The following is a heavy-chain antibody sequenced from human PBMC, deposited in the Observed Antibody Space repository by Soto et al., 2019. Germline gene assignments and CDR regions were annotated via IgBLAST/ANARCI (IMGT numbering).Heavy chain of an antibody. J-gene: IGHJ5*02. D-gene: IGHD3-3*01. Sequence: SVKVSCKASGYTFTSYDINWVRQATGQGLEWMGWMSPNSGNTGYAQKFQGRVTMTRNTSISTAYMELSSLRSEDTAVYYCARGAAITIFGVVIHNWFDPWGQGTLVTVSS. CDR2: MSPNSGNT. CDR3: ARGAAITIFGVVIHNWFDP. V-gene: IGHV1-8*01. CDR1: GYTFTSYD.